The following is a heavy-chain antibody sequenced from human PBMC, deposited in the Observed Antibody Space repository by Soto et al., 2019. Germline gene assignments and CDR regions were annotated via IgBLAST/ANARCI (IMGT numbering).Heavy chain of an antibody. CDR2: ISGSGGST. V-gene: IGHV3-23*01. J-gene: IGHJ4*02. D-gene: IGHD4-17*01. CDR1: GFTFSSYA. CDR3: AKDPSPYGDYNYFDY. Sequence: EVQLLESGGGLVQPGGSLRLSCAASGFTFSSYAMSWVRQAPGKGLEWVSAISGSGGSTYYADSVKGRFTISRDNSKNTLYLQINSLRAEDKAVDYCAKDPSPYGDYNYFDYWGQGTLVTVSS.